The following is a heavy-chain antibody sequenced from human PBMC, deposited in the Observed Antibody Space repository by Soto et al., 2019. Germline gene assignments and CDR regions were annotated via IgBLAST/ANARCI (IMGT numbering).Heavy chain of an antibody. D-gene: IGHD1-26*01. CDR1: GGSISSSSYY. V-gene: IGHV4-39*01. J-gene: IGHJ4*02. CDR3: VRRGGSYAIDS. CDR2: IDYSGST. Sequence: SEALSLTCTVSGGSISSSSYYWGWLRQAPGKGLEWIGSIDYSGSTYYNPSLKSRVTISVDTSKNQFSLKLSSVTAADTAVYYCVRRGGSYAIDSWGQGTLVTVSS.